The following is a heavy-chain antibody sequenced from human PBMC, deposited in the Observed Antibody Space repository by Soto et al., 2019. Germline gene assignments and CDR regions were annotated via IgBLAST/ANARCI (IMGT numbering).Heavy chain of an antibody. D-gene: IGHD3-10*01. Sequence: QVQLVQSGAEVKKPGSSVKVSCKASGGTFSSYAISWVRQAPGQGLEWMGGIIPIFGTANYAQKFQGSVTITADESTSTAYMELSSLRSEDTAVYYCASLRITMVRGVTPFRFDYWGQGTLVTVSS. CDR3: ASLRITMVRGVTPFRFDY. CDR1: GGTFSSYA. CDR2: IIPIFGTA. J-gene: IGHJ4*02. V-gene: IGHV1-69*12.